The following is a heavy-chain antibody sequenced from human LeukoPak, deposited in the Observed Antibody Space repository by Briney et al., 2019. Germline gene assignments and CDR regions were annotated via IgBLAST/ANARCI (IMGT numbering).Heavy chain of an antibody. D-gene: IGHD3-3*01. J-gene: IGHJ4*02. CDR1: GFTFSSYS. CDR3: ARDTGPLYYDFWSGYYTEFDY. Sequence: GGSLRLSCAASGFTFSSYSMNWVRQAPGKGLEWVSSISSSSSYIYYADSVKGRFTISRDNAKNSLYLQMNSLRAEDTAVYYCARDTGPLYYDFWSGYYTEFDYWGQGTLVTVSS. V-gene: IGHV3-21*01. CDR2: ISSSSSYI.